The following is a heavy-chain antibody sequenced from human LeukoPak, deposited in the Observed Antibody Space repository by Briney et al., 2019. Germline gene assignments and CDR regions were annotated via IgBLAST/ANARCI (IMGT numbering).Heavy chain of an antibody. J-gene: IGHJ5*02. CDR1: GGSISSGSYY. CDR3: ARGSGTMVRGVITNWFDP. Sequence: SQTVSLTCSVSGGSISSGSYYWSWIRQPAGKGLEWIGRIYTSGSTNYNPSLKSRVTMSVDTSKNQFSLKLSSVTAADTAVYYCARGSGTMVRGVITNWFDPWGQGTLVTVSS. D-gene: IGHD3-10*01. V-gene: IGHV4-61*02. CDR2: IYTSGST.